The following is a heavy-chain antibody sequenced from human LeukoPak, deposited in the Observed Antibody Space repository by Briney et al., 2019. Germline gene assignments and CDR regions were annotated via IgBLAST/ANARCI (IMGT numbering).Heavy chain of an antibody. V-gene: IGHV1-18*01. D-gene: IGHD6-6*01. CDR2: ISAYNGNT. CDR1: GYTFTSYG. Sequence: ASVKVSCQASGYTFTSYGISWVRQAPGQGLEWMGWISAYNGNTNYAQKLQARVTMTTDTSTSTAYMELRSLRSDDTAVYYCARASRSILAARRGGLDYWGQGTLVTVSS. J-gene: IGHJ4*02. CDR3: ARASRSILAARRGGLDY.